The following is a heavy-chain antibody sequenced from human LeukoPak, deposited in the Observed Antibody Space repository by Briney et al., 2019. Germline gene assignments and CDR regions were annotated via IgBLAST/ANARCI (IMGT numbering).Heavy chain of an antibody. CDR2: ISFDATKE. CDR3: ARFKVGSNTTQKNAFDI. Sequence: GGSLRLSCAASGFTFSNYAMHWVRQAPGKGLEWVAVISFDATKEYFGKSVKGRFTISRDNSKSTLFLQMHSLRVKDTALYFCARFKVGSNTTQKNAFDIWGRGTVVTVSS. J-gene: IGHJ3*02. D-gene: IGHD1-26*01. V-gene: IGHV3-30*01. CDR1: GFTFSNYA.